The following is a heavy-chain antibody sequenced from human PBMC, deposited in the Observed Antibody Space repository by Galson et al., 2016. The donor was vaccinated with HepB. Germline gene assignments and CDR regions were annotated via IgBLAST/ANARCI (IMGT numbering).Heavy chain of an antibody. J-gene: IGHJ3*02. CDR1: GYTLTASS. CDR3: ATASLRGEAFDM. CDR2: FDPDEGET. D-gene: IGHD5-24*01. V-gene: IGHV1-24*01. Sequence: SVKVSCKVSGYTLTASSMHWVRQAPGKGLEWMGGFDPDEGETIYVQKFQGRVTMTEDTTTDTAYMQLSSLGSEDTAVYYCATASLRGEAFDMWGRGTMVIVSP.